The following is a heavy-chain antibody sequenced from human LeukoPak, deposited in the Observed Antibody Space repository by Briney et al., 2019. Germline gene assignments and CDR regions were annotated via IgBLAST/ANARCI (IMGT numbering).Heavy chain of an antibody. Sequence: SQTLSLTCTVSGGSISSADYYWSWIRQHPGKGLEWIGYMYYSGNAYYNPSLKSRVTISVDTSKNQFSLKLNSVTAADTAIYYCARAMSNVDAFDMWGQGTMVTVSS. V-gene: IGHV4-31*03. CDR2: MYYSGNA. D-gene: IGHD3-10*02. J-gene: IGHJ3*02. CDR3: ARAMSNVDAFDM. CDR1: GGSISSADYY.